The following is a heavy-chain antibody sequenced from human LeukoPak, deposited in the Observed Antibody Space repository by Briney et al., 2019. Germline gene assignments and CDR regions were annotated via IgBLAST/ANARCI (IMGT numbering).Heavy chain of an antibody. D-gene: IGHD2-2*01. J-gene: IGHJ4*02. CDR1: GFTFSSYW. V-gene: IGHV3-7*01. CDR2: IKQDGSEK. Sequence: PGGSLRLSCAASGFTFSSYWMSWVRQAPGKGLEWVANIKQDGSEKYYVDSVKGRFTISRDNAKNSLYLQMNSLRAEDTAVYYCARVRDIVVDLYYFDYWGQGTLVTVSS. CDR3: ARVRDIVVDLYYFDY.